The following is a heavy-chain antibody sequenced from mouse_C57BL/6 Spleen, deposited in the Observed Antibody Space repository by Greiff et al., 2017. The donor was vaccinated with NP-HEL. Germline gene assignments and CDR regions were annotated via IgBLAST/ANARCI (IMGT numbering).Heavy chain of an antibody. V-gene: IGHV1-5*01. CDR3: TRVPNPIHYYGSSWYFDV. D-gene: IGHD1-1*01. CDR1: GYTFTSYW. Sequence: DVQLQQSGTVLARPGASVKMSCKTSGYTFTSYWMHWVKQRPGQGLEWIGAIYPGNSDTSYNQKFKGKAKLTAVTSASTAYMELSSLTNEDSAVYYCTRVPNPIHYYGSSWYFDVWGTGTTVTVSP. CDR2: IYPGNSDT. J-gene: IGHJ1*03.